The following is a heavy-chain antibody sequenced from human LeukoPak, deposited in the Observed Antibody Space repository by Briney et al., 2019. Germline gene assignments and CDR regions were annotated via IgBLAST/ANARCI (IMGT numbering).Heavy chain of an antibody. CDR2: IYPGDSDT. D-gene: IGHD2-2*02. Sequence: GESLKISCKGSGYSFISYWIGWVRQMPGKGLEWMGIIYPGDSDTRYSPSFQGQVTISADKAISTAYLQWSSLKASDTAMYYCASSFIVVVPAAISPDAFDIWGQGTMVTVSS. V-gene: IGHV5-51*01. CDR3: ASSFIVVVPAAISPDAFDI. J-gene: IGHJ3*02. CDR1: GYSFISYW.